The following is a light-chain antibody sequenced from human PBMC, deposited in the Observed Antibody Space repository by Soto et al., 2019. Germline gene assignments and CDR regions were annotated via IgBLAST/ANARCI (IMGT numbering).Light chain of an antibody. CDR2: DAS. Sequence: EIVMTQSPATLSVSPGERATLSCRASQSVSSDLAWYQQKPGQAPRLLMYDASTRATGIPATLTGSGSGTEFTLTITSLQSEHFAVYYCQQYYEWPLAFGGGTKVEIK. V-gene: IGKV3-15*01. CDR1: QSVSSD. J-gene: IGKJ4*01. CDR3: QQYYEWPLA.